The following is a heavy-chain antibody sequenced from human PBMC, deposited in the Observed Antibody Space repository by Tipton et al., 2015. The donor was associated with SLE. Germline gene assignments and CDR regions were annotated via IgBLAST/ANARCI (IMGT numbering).Heavy chain of an antibody. Sequence: SLRLSCAASGLTFSSYEMNWVRQAPGKGLEWVSYISSSSITIYYADSVKGRFTISRDNAKNSLYLQMNRLRPEDTAVYFCASTYDFWSGYGTWGQGTLVTVSS. D-gene: IGHD3-3*01. CDR2: ISSSSITI. CDR3: ASTYDFWSGYGT. J-gene: IGHJ5*02. V-gene: IGHV3-48*03. CDR1: GLTFSSYE.